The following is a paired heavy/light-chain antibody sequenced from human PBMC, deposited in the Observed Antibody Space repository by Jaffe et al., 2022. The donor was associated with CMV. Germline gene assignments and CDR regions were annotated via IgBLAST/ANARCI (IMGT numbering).Heavy chain of an antibody. V-gene: IGHV3-9*01. CDR2: ISWNSGTI. J-gene: IGHJ3*01. D-gene: IGHD3-3*01. Sequence: EVQLVESGGGLVQPGRSLRLSCAASGFTFDDYAMHWVRVLPGKGLEWVSGISWNSGTIDYADSVKGRFTISRDNAKNSLYLHMNSLRVEDTALYYCVRERGDFWKGFDFWGQGTMVTVSS. CDR1: GFTFDDYA. CDR3: VRERGDFWKGFDF.
Light chain of an antibody. V-gene: IGKV1-39*01. Sequence: DIQMTQSPSSLSASVGDRVMIDCRASENIASYLSWYQHKPGKAPKLLIYGASTLQGGVPSRFSGGGSGTDFTLTITSLQPEDFATYYCQQTYRTRHTFGQGTTVEIK. J-gene: IGKJ1*01. CDR1: ENIASY. CDR3: QQTYRTRHT. CDR2: GAS.